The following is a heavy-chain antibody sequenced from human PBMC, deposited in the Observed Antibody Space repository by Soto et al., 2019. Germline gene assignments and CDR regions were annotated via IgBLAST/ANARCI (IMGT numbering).Heavy chain of an antibody. CDR1: GYTFTGYY. D-gene: IGHD6-19*01. CDR2: INPNSGGT. J-gene: IGHJ6*02. CDR3: ARDYKVRTQWLVRGYYYYGMDV. V-gene: IGHV1-2*04. Sequence: ASVKVSCKASGYTFTGYYMHWVRQAPGQRLEWMGWINPNSGGTNYAQKFQGWVTMTRDTSISTAYMELSRLRSDDTAVYYCARDYKVRTQWLVRGYYYYGMDVWGQGTTVTVSS.